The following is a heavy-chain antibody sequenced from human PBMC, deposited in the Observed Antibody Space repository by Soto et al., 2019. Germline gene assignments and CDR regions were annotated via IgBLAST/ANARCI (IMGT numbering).Heavy chain of an antibody. V-gene: IGHV1-45*02. CDR2: ITPFNGVT. D-gene: IGHD3-22*01. CDR3: ASGRYDSSTYFES. J-gene: IGHJ4*02. Sequence: SVKVSCKASGDTPTYRYLHWVRQAPGQALEWMGWITPFNGVTKYAQKFQDRVAISTDRSMSTVYMELNNLRSEDTAMFYCASGRYDSSTYFESWGQGTRVTVSS. CDR1: GDTPTYRY.